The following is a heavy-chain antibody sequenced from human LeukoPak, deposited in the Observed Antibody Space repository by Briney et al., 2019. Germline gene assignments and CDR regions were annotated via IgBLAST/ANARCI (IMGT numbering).Heavy chain of an antibody. V-gene: IGHV3-23*01. CDR3: AKVGVSVAYYFDY. J-gene: IGHJ4*02. CDR1: GFTFSGFA. Sequence: GGSLRLSCAASGFTFSGFAMSWVRRTPGKGLEWVSDISLSGGSTNYADSVKGRFTISRDNSKNTLYLQMKSLRVEDTAVYYCAKVGVSVAYYFDYWGQGTLVTVSS. CDR2: ISLSGGST. D-gene: IGHD3-10*01.